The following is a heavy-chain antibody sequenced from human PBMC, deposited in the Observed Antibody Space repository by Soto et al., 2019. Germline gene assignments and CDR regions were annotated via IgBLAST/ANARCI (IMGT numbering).Heavy chain of an antibody. V-gene: IGHV5-10-1*01. Sequence: LRIPSKGSGCSFTSYWVGRVRQMPGKGLEWMGRIDPSDSYTNYSPSFQGHVTISADKSISTAYLQWSSLKASDTAMYYCARRFSGMDVWGQGTTVTVSS. CDR3: ARRFSGMDV. CDR2: IDPSDSYT. J-gene: IGHJ6*02. CDR1: GCSFTSYW. D-gene: IGHD3-16*01.